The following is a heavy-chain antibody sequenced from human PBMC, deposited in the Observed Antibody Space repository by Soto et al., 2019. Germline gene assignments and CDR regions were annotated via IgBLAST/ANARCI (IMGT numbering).Heavy chain of an antibody. CDR1: GGCISSYY. D-gene: IGHD2-8*01. CDR2: MYYSGST. CDR3: EPDSIVPVRVPQSRYHYRYVIDV. J-gene: IGHJ6*02. V-gene: IGHV4-59*01. Sequence: SKTLSLTCTVSGGCISSYYWSWIRQPPGKGLEWIGYMYYSGSTSYNPSLKSRVTISVDTSKNQFSLKLTSVTAADTAVYFCEPDSIVPVRVPQSRYHYRYVIDVRAQRSTVLGSS.